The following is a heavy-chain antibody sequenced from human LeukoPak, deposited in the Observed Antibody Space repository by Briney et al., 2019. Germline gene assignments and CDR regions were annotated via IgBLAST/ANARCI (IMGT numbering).Heavy chain of an antibody. D-gene: IGHD4-17*01. Sequence: PSETLSLTCTVSGGSISSYYWSWIRQPPGKGLEWIGYIYYSGSTNYNPSLKSRVTISLDTSKNQFSLKLSSVTAADTAVYYCARWTMVTTYFDYWGQGALVTVSS. CDR3: ARWTMVTTYFDY. CDR2: IYYSGST. CDR1: GGSISSYY. J-gene: IGHJ4*02. V-gene: IGHV4-59*08.